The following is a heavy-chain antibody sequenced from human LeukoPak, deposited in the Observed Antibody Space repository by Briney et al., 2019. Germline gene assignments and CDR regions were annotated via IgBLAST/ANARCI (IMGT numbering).Heavy chain of an antibody. CDR2: ISAYNGNT. Sequence: ASVKVSCKASGYTFTSYGISWVRQAPGQGLEWMGWISAYNGNTNYAQKLQGRATMTTDTSTSTAYMELRSLRSDDTAVYYCARGSLGYCSGGSCSHPYYFDCWGQGTLVTVSS. V-gene: IGHV1-18*01. CDR3: ARGSLGYCSGGSCSHPYYFDC. D-gene: IGHD2-15*01. J-gene: IGHJ4*02. CDR1: GYTFTSYG.